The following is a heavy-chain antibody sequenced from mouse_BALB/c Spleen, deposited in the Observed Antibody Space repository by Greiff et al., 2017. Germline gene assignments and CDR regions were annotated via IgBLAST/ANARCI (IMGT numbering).Heavy chain of an antibody. D-gene: IGHD1-1*01. Sequence: EVKVVESGGGLVQPGGSLKLSCAASGFTFSSYTMSWVRQTPEKRLEWVAYISNGGGSTYYPDTVKGRFTISRDNAKNTLYLQMSSLKSEDTAMYYCARHYGSSYGYFDVWGAGTTVTVSS. V-gene: IGHV5-12-2*01. CDR1: GFTFSSYT. J-gene: IGHJ1*01. CDR3: ARHYGSSYGYFDV. CDR2: ISNGGGST.